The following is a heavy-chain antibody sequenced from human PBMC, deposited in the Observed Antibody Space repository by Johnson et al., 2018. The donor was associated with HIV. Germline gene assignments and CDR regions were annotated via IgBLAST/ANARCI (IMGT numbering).Heavy chain of an antibody. Sequence: QVQLVESGGGVVQPGRSLRLSCAASGFTFSSYAMHWVRQAPGKGLEWVAVISYDGSNKYYADYGKGRFTISKDNSKNTLYLQMNSLGVEDTAIYYCAKAGGWLRFGTVVDAFDIWGQGTMVTVSS. CDR3: AKAGGWLRFGTVVDAFDI. D-gene: IGHD5-12*01. CDR2: ISYDGSNK. V-gene: IGHV3-30*04. J-gene: IGHJ3*02. CDR1: GFTFSSYA.